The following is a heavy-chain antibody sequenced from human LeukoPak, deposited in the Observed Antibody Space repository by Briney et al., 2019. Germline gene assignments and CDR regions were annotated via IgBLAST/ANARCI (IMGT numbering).Heavy chain of an antibody. D-gene: IGHD3-10*01. V-gene: IGHV1-2*02. CDR2: VNTHTGAT. J-gene: IGHJ4*02. Sequence: ASVKVPCKASGYTVTGYYMHWVRQAPGQGLEWMGWVNTHTGATNYAQKFQGAVTMTRDTSISTAYMELSRPRSDDTAMYYCARSGRGHVYGFFDYWGQGTLVTVSS. CDR3: ARSGRGHVYGFFDY. CDR1: GYTVTGYY.